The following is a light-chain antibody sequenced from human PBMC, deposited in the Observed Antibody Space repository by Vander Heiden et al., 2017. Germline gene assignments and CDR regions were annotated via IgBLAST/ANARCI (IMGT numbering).Light chain of an antibody. CDR3: QVWDRSSDSVV. V-gene: IGLV3-21*02. J-gene: IGLJ2*01. CDR2: DDS. Sequence: SYVLTQPPSVSVAPGQTASITCRGNNLGSKSVHWYQQKPGQAPVLVIYDDSDRPSGIPERFSGSNSGNTATLTISRVEAGDEADYYCQVWDRSSDSVVFGGGTKLTVL. CDR1: NLGSKS.